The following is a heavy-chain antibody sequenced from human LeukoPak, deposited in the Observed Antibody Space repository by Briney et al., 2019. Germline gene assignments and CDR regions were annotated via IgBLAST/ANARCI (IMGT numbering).Heavy chain of an antibody. CDR1: GGSISGYF. CDR3: ARNFCTGGSCYINDD. Sequence: PSETLSLTCSVSGGSISGYFWTWIRQSPGKGLEWIGFIHYTGSINYNPSLKSRVTMSVDTSKNQFSLTLTSVTAADSAVYYCARNFCTGGSCYINDDWGQGILVTVSS. D-gene: IGHD2-15*01. J-gene: IGHJ4*02. CDR2: IHYTGSI. V-gene: IGHV4-59*01.